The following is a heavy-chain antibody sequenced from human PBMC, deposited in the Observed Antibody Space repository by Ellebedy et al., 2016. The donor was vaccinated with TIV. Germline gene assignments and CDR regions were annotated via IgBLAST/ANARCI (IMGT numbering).Heavy chain of an antibody. D-gene: IGHD2-15*01. CDR3: ARPSPVVAATSYYGMDV. CDR1: GGTFSSYA. V-gene: IGHV1-69*13. J-gene: IGHJ6*02. Sequence: SVKVSCXASGGTFSSYAISWVRQAPGQGLEWMGGIIPIFGTANYAQKFQGRVTITADESTSTAYMELSSLRSEDTAVYYCARPSPVVAATSYYGMDVWGQGTTVTVSS. CDR2: IIPIFGTA.